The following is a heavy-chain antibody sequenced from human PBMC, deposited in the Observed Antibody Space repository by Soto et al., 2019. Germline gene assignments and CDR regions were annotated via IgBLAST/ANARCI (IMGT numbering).Heavy chain of an antibody. Sequence: GESLKNSCKGSGYTFTNYWIGWVRQMPGKGLEWMGIIYPGDSDTKYNPSFQGQVTISADKSITTTYLRWTSLKASDTAIYYCAASIFYYGMDVWGQGTTVTVSS. V-gene: IGHV5-51*01. CDR1: GYTFTNYW. J-gene: IGHJ6*02. CDR2: IYPGDSDT. CDR3: AASIFYYGMDV.